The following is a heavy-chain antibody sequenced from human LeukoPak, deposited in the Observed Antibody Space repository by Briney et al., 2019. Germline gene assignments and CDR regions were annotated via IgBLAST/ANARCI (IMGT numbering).Heavy chain of an antibody. CDR3: ARLLWYASDTFDI. Sequence: PGGSLRVSCAAAGFTVSSNYMSWVRPAPGKGLGWVSVTYSGGNTDYADSVKGRFTISRDNSKNTPYLQMNSLRAEDTAVYYCARLLWYASDTFDIWGQGTMVTVSS. D-gene: IGHD6-13*01. CDR2: TYSGGNT. J-gene: IGHJ3*02. CDR1: GFTVSSNY. V-gene: IGHV3-53*01.